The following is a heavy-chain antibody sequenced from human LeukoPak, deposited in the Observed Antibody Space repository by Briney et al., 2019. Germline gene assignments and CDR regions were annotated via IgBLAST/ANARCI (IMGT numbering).Heavy chain of an antibody. D-gene: IGHD3-16*01. V-gene: IGHV3-73*01. CDR3: ARLGGSPPYFDC. J-gene: IGHJ4*02. Sequence: GGSLRLSCAASGFSFSGPAIHWVRQASGKGLEWVGHIRRKGNDYATAYTASVKGRFTISRDDSKNTAFLQMDSLKTEDTAVYFCARLGGSPPYFDCWGQGTLVTVSS. CDR1: GFSFSGPA. CDR2: IRRKGNDYAT.